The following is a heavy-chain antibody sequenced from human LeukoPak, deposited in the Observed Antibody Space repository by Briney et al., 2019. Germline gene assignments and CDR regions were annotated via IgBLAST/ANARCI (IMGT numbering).Heavy chain of an antibody. D-gene: IGHD3-22*01. CDR3: ASSSGGFNWFDP. Sequence: PGGSLRLSCAASGFTFSRYSMHWVRQAPGKGLVWVSRINSDGSSTNYADSVKGRFTISRDNAKNTLYLQMNSLRVEDTAVYYCASSSGGFNWFDPWGQGTLVTVSS. J-gene: IGHJ5*02. CDR1: GFTFSRYS. CDR2: INSDGSST. V-gene: IGHV3-74*01.